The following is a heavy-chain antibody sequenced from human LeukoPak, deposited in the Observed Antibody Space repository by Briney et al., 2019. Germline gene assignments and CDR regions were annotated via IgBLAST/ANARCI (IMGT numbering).Heavy chain of an antibody. J-gene: IGHJ4*02. CDR2: ISANDGNT. CDR3: ARESHVTREDY. CDR1: GYTFTSYG. Sequence: ASVKVSCRASGYTFTSYGISWVRQAPGQGLEWMGWISANDGNTDYPQKLQGRVTMTTDTSTSTAYMELRSLRSDDTAVYYCARESHVTREDYWGQGTLVTVSS. V-gene: IGHV1-18*01. D-gene: IGHD3-10*01.